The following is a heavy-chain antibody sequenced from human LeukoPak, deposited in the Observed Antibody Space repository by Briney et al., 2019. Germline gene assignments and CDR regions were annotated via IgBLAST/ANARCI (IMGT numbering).Heavy chain of an antibody. CDR3: ARQRFGGTIFGSYGMDV. CDR1: GYSFTTYW. CDR2: IYPGDSGA. V-gene: IGHV5-51*01. J-gene: IGHJ6*02. Sequence: GESLKISCKGSGYSFTTYWIGWVRQMPGKGLEWMGIIYPGDSGARYSPSFQGQVTISADKSISTAYLQWSSLKASDTAMYYCARQRFGGTIFGSYGMDVWGQGTTVTVSS. D-gene: IGHD3-3*01.